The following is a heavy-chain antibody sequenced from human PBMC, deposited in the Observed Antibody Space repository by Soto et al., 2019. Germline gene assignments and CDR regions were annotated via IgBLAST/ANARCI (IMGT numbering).Heavy chain of an antibody. D-gene: IGHD1-7*01. J-gene: IGHJ6*02. CDR1: GYTFTSYG. CDR2: ISAYNGNT. Sequence: ASEKVSCKASGYTFTSYGISWVRQAPGQGLEWMGWISAYNGNTNYAQKLQGRVTMTTDTSTSTAYMELRSLRSDDTAVYYCARDSLGLGITVSTRYYYYYGMDVWCQGITVSVSS. CDR3: ARDSLGLGITVSTRYYYYYGMDV. V-gene: IGHV1-18*01.